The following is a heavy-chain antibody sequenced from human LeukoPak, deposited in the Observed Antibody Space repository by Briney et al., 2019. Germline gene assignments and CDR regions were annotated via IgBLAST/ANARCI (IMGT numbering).Heavy chain of an antibody. J-gene: IGHJ5*02. CDR1: GYSFTSYW. CDR3: AASVGWGDCSSTSCPNWFDP. Sequence: GESLKISCKGSGYSFTSYWIAWVRQMPGKGLEWMGIIYPGDSDTRYSPSFQGQVTISADKSISTASLQWSSLKASDTAMYYCAASVGWGDCSSTSCPNWFDPWGQGTLVTVSS. V-gene: IGHV5-51*01. CDR2: IYPGDSDT. D-gene: IGHD2-2*01.